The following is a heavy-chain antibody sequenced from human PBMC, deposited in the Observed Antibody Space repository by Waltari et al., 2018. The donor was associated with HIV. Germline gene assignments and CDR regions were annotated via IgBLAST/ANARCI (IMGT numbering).Heavy chain of an antibody. V-gene: IGHV3-74*01. D-gene: IGHD3-3*01. CDR1: GFSFSSYW. J-gene: IGHJ5*01. CDR3: AKGGSHLTIFEAWFDS. CDR2: MNGDGSSV. Sequence: EVHLVESGGGLVQSGGSLRLSCAASGFSFSSYWMHWVRQVPGKGLVWVSRMNGDGSSVSDADSVKGRFTISRDNANNTLYLQMNSLTVEDTAFYYCAKGGSHLTIFEAWFDSWGQGTLVTVSS.